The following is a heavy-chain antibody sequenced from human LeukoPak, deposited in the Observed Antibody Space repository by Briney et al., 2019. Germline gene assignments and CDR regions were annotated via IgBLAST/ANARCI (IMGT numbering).Heavy chain of an antibody. Sequence: GGSLRLSCAASGFTFSSYGMHWVRQAPGKGLEWVAFIRYDASNKYYADSVKGRFTISRDNSKNTLYLQMNSLRSEDTAMYYCAKVPHSGYFEPIENWGQGTLVSVSS. CDR1: GFTFSSYG. CDR3: AKVPHSGYFEPIEN. CDR2: IRYDASNK. J-gene: IGHJ4*02. D-gene: IGHD5-12*01. V-gene: IGHV3-30*02.